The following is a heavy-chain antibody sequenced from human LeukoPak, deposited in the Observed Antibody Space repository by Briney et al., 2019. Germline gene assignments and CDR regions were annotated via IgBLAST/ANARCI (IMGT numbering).Heavy chain of an antibody. CDR3: ARDPTDYGDYNGGLDY. CDR2: ISAYNGNT. D-gene: IGHD4-17*01. CDR1: GYTFTSYG. J-gene: IGHJ4*02. V-gene: IGHV1-18*01. Sequence: SVKVSCMASGYTFTSYGISWVRQAPGQGLEWMGWISAYNGNTNYAQKLQGRVTMTTDTSTSTAYMELRSLRSDDTAVYYCARDPTDYGDYNGGLDYWGQGTLVTVSS.